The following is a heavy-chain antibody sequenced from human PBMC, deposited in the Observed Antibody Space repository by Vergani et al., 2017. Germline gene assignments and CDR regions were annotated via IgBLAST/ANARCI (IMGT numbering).Heavy chain of an antibody. CDR2: IIPIFGTA. J-gene: IGHJ3*02. V-gene: IGHV1-69*13. CDR1: GGTFSSYA. CDR3: VRGTDDAFDI. Sequence: QVQLVQSGAEVKKPGSSVKVSCKASGGTFSSYAISWVRQAPGQGLEWMGRIIPIFGTANSAQKFQGRVTITADEATSTADMGLSSLRSEDTAVYYCVRGTDDAFDIWGQGTMVTVSS.